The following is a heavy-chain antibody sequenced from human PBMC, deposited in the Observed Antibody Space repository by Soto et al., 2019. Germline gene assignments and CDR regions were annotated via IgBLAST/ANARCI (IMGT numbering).Heavy chain of an antibody. V-gene: IGHV3-30-3*01. J-gene: IGHJ6*02. Sequence: PGGSLRLSCAASGFTFSSYAMHWVRQAPGKGLEWVAVISYDGSNKYYADSVKGRFTISRDNSKNTLYLQMNSLGAEDTAVYYCARTTGDSSGWYSHYYYGMDVWGQGTTVTVSS. CDR2: ISYDGSNK. CDR3: ARTTGDSSGWYSHYYYGMDV. D-gene: IGHD6-19*01. CDR1: GFTFSSYA.